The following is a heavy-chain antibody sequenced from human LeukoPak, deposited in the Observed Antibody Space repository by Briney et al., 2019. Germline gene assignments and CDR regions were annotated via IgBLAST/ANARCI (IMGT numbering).Heavy chain of an antibody. Sequence: GGSLRLSCAASGFTVNSNYMSWVRQAPGKGLEWVSVIYSGGSTYYADSVKGRFTISRDNSKNTLYLQMNSLRAEDTAVYYCARDLTTFDAFDIWGQGTMVTVSS. CDR1: GFTVNSNY. D-gene: IGHD1-1*01. J-gene: IGHJ3*02. V-gene: IGHV3-53*01. CDR3: ARDLTTFDAFDI. CDR2: IYSGGST.